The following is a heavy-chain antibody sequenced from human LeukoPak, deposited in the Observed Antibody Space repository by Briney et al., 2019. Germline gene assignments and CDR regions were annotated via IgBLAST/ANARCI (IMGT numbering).Heavy chain of an antibody. Sequence: ASVKVSCKSSGYRFTDYYVHWVLQAPGQGLEWMGWINPNNGATSFAQRFHGRVTLTRDTSITTAYMELSRLTSGDTAVYYCARELGYCCSSRCPLFHYWGQGTPVTVSS. V-gene: IGHV1-2*02. J-gene: IGHJ4*02. D-gene: IGHD2-2*01. CDR1: GYRFTDYY. CDR2: INPNNGAT. CDR3: ARELGYCCSSRCPLFHY.